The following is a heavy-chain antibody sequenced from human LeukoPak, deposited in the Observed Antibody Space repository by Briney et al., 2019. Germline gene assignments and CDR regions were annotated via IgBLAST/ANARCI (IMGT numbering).Heavy chain of an antibody. CDR2: IYYSGST. V-gene: IGHV4-39*01. J-gene: IGHJ4*02. CDR1: GGSISSSSYY. D-gene: IGHD3-16*01. Sequence: SETLSLTCTVSGGSISSSSYYWGWIRQPPGKGLEWIGSIYYSGSTYYNPSLKSRVTISVDTSKNQFSLKLSSVTAADTAVYYCARYPRGDPSRRWLFDYWGQGTLVTVSS. CDR3: ARYPRGDPSRRWLFDY.